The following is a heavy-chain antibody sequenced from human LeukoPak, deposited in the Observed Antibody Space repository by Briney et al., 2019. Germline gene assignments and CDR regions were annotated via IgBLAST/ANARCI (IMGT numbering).Heavy chain of an antibody. CDR3: VRGRGSYGWFDP. V-gene: IGHV4-34*01. Sequence: SETLSLTCAVYGGSFSGYYWSWIRQPPGKGLEWIGEINHSGSTNYNPSLKSRVTISVDTSKNQFSLKLSSVTAADTAVYYCVRGRGSYGWFDPWGQGTLVTVSS. J-gene: IGHJ5*02. CDR2: INHSGST. CDR1: GGSFSGYY. D-gene: IGHD3-10*01.